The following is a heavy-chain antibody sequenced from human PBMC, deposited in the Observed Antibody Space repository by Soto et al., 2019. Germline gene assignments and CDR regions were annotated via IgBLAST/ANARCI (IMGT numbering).Heavy chain of an antibody. V-gene: IGHV4-39*01. CDR2: IYYSGNT. CDR3: ARNFYGGNSHDY. Sequence: SETLSLTCTVSGDSISSSSYYWGWIRQPPGKGLEWIGSIYYSGNTYYNPSLKSRVTISVDTSKNQFSLKLSSVTAADTAVYYCARNFYGGNSHDYWGQGTLVTVSS. CDR1: GDSISSSSYY. J-gene: IGHJ4*02. D-gene: IGHD4-17*01.